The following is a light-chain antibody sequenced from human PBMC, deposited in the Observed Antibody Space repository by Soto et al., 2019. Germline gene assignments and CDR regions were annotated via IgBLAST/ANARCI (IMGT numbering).Light chain of an antibody. J-gene: IGLJ1*01. CDR2: EAN. Sequence: QSALTQPASVSGSPGQSITVSCTGTNIDVGSYNLISWYQQHPGKAPKLMIYEANKRPSGVSNRFSGSKSGNTASLTISGRQAEDEAEYFCCTYASTSTSLVFGTVTKLTVL. CDR3: CTYASTSTSLV. V-gene: IGLV2-23*01. CDR1: NIDVGSYNL.